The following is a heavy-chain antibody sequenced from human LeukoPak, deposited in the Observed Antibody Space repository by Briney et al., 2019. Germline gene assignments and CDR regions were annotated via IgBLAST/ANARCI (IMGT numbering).Heavy chain of an antibody. Sequence: PSETLSLTCTVSGDSINNYYWSWIRQPPGKGLEWIGNINYSGSSNSNPSLKSRATISVDMSRKHFFLDLISVTAADTAVYYCARAVHYSGTSDQYTGGWYYSDFWGQGTRVTVSS. CDR2: INYSGSS. J-gene: IGHJ4*02. D-gene: IGHD3-10*01. V-gene: IGHV4-59*01. CDR1: GDSINNYY. CDR3: ARAVHYSGTSDQYTGGWYYSDF.